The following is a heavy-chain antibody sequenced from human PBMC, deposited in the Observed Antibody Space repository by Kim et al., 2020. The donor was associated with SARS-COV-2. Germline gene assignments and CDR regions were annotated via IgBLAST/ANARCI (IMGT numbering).Heavy chain of an antibody. CDR1: GYTFTGYY. V-gene: IGHV1-2*02. CDR2: INPNSGGT. J-gene: IGHJ4*02. CDR3: AREWLPTFPPLGY. D-gene: IGHD5-12*01. Sequence: ASVKVSCKASGYTFTGYYMHWVRQAPGQGLEWMGWINPNSGGTNYAQKFQGRVTMTRDTSISTAYMELSRLRSDDTAVYYCAREWLPTFPPLGYWGQGTLVTVSS.